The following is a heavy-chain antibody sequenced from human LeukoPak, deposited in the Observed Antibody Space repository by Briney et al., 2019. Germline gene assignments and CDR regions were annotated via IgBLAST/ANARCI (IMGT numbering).Heavy chain of an antibody. D-gene: IGHD5-12*01. Sequence: SQTLSLTCAISGDSVSSNSASWNWIRQSPSRGLEWLGSTYYRSKWYNDYSVSVKSRITINPDTSKNQFSLQLNSVAPEDTAVYYCARDLGVRLLFDAFDIWGQGTMVTVSS. V-gene: IGHV6-1*01. CDR1: GDSVSSNSAS. CDR2: TYYRSKWYN. J-gene: IGHJ3*02. CDR3: ARDLGVRLLFDAFDI.